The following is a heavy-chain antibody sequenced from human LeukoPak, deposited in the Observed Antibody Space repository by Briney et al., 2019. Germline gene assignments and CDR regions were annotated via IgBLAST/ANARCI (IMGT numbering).Heavy chain of an antibody. CDR2: INHSGST. D-gene: IGHD6-13*01. V-gene: IGHV4-34*01. CDR1: GGSFSGYY. Sequence: SETLSLTCAIYGGSFSGYYWSWIRQPPGKGLEWIGEINHSGSTNYNPSLKSRVTISVDTSKNQFSLKLSSVTAADTAVYYCARSGIAAAGIDYWGQGTLVTVSS. CDR3: ARSGIAAAGIDY. J-gene: IGHJ4*02.